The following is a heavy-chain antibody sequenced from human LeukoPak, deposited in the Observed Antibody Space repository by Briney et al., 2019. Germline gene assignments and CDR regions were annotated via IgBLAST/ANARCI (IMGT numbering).Heavy chain of an antibody. CDR2: IYHSGST. D-gene: IGHD2-8*01. V-gene: IGHV4-38-2*01. Sequence: SETLSLTCAVSGYSISSGYYWGWIRQPPGKGLEWTGSIYHSGSTYYNPSLKSRVTISVDTSKNQFSLKMSSVTAADTAVYYRARVWNYWGQGTLVTVSS. CDR1: GYSISSGYY. CDR3: ARVWNY. J-gene: IGHJ4*02.